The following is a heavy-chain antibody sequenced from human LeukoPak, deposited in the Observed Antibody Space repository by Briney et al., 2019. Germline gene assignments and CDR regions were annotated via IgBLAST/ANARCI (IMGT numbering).Heavy chain of an antibody. J-gene: IGHJ4*02. CDR1: GFTFRKAW. Sequence: GGSLRLSCAASGFTFRKAWMSWVRQAPGKGLEWVGRIKSKTDGGTTDYAAPVKGRFTISRDDSKNTLYLQMNSLKTEDTAVYSCTTDQVWSAGDYLNDYWGQGTLVTVSS. CDR3: TTDQVWSAGDYLNDY. V-gene: IGHV3-15*01. CDR2: IKSKTDGGTT. D-gene: IGHD4-17*01.